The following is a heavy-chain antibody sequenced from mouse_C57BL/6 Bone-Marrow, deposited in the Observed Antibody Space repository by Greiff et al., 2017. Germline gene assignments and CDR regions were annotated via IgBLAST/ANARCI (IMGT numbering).Heavy chain of an antibody. V-gene: IGHV5-6*02. CDR2: ISSGGSYT. CDR3: ARRGTGGYYYYAMDY. CDR1: GFTFSSYG. J-gene: IGHJ4*01. D-gene: IGHD2-3*01. Sequence: EVKLMESGGDLVKPGGSLKLSCAASGFTFSSYGMSWVRQTPDKRLEWVATISSGGSYTYYPDSVKGRFTISRDNAKNTLYLQMSSLKSEDTAMYYCARRGTGGYYYYAMDYWGQGTSVTVSS.